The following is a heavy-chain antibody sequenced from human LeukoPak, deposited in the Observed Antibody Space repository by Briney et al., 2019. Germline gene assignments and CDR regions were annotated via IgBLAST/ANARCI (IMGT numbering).Heavy chain of an antibody. CDR3: ARAQYIVATNLQGAFDI. V-gene: IGHV1-2*04. D-gene: IGHD5-12*01. CDR1: GYTFTGYY. J-gene: IGHJ3*02. Sequence: ASVKVSCEASGYTFTGYYMHWVRQAPGQGLEWMGWINPNSGGTNYAQKFQGWVTMTRDTSISTAYMELSRLRSDDTAVYYCARAQYIVATNLQGAFDIWGQGTMVTVSS. CDR2: INPNSGGT.